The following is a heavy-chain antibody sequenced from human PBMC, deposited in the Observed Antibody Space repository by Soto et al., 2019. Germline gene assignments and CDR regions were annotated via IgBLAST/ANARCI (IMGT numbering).Heavy chain of an antibody. CDR1: GGSISSAGYN. CDR2: IYYSVST. J-gene: IGHJ4*02. CDR3: ARYGSGSYSPTTFDY. Sequence: QVQLQESGPGLVKPSQTLSLTCTVSGGSISSAGYNWSWIRQHPGKGLEWIGYIYYSVSTYYNPSLKSRVTRSVDTYKNQFSLKLSSVTAADTAVYYCARYGSGSYSPTTFDYWGQGTLVTVSS. D-gene: IGHD3-10*01. V-gene: IGHV4-31*03.